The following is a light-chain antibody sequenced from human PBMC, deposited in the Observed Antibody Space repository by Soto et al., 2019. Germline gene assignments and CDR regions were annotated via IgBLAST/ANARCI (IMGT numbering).Light chain of an antibody. Sequence: QSALTQPASVSGSPGQSITISCNGTSSDVGAYNYVSWYQQHPGKAPKLMIYEVSYRPSGVSDRFSGSRSGNTASLTISGLQAEDESDYYCSSYTSSTTWVFGGGTKVTVL. CDR3: SSYTSSTTWV. J-gene: IGLJ3*02. CDR1: SSDVGAYNY. CDR2: EVS. V-gene: IGLV2-14*01.